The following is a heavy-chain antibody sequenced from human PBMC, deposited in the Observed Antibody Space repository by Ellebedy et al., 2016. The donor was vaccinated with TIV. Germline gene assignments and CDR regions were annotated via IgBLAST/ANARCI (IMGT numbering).Heavy chain of an antibody. Sequence: GGSLRLXXAASGFTFSSYAMTWVRKAPGKGLEWVSAIGGGGVSTYYVDSVKGRFTISRDNSKNTLSLQINSLRAEDAATYYCAIFTSWYYFAYWGQGIRVTVSS. D-gene: IGHD2-2*01. CDR2: IGGGGVST. CDR1: GFTFSSYA. CDR3: AIFTSWYYFAY. V-gene: IGHV3-23*01. J-gene: IGHJ4*02.